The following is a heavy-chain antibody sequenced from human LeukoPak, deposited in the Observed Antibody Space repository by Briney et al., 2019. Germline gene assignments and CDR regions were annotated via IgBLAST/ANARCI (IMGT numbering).Heavy chain of an antibody. J-gene: IGHJ4*02. CDR2: IYHSGST. CDR1: GYSISSGYY. D-gene: IGHD3-16*01. Sequence: SETLSLTCAVSGYSISSGYYWGWIRQPPGKGLEWIGSIYHSGSTYYNPSLKSRVTISVDTSKNQFSLNLSSVTAADTAVYYCARDRTGDLDYWGQGTLVTVSS. V-gene: IGHV4-38-2*02. CDR3: ARDRTGDLDY.